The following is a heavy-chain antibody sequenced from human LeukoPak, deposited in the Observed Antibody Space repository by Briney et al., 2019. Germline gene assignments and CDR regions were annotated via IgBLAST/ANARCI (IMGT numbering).Heavy chain of an antibody. V-gene: IGHV3-23*01. CDR1: GFTFSSYG. CDR3: AKEGRFHYDILTGYPEGNFDY. J-gene: IGHJ4*02. CDR2: ISGSGGNT. Sequence: QPGGSLRLSCAASGFTFSSYGMSWVRQAPGKGLEWVSAISGSGGNTYYADSVKGRFTISRDNSKNTLYLQMNSLRAEDTAVYYCAKEGRFHYDILTGYPEGNFDYWSQGTLVTVSS. D-gene: IGHD3-9*01.